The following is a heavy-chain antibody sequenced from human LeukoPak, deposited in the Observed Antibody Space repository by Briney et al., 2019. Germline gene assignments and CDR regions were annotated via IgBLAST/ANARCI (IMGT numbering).Heavy chain of an antibody. Sequence: ASVKVSCKASGGTFSNLAISWVRQAPGQGLEWMGRIIPTTGLANYAQNFQGRVTITADKSTSTAYMELSSLRSEDTAVYYCARAPLRLDGYILYYWGQGTLVTVSS. CDR3: ARAPLRLDGYILYY. J-gene: IGHJ4*02. CDR1: GGTFSNLA. V-gene: IGHV1-69*04. CDR2: IIPTTGLA. D-gene: IGHD5-24*01.